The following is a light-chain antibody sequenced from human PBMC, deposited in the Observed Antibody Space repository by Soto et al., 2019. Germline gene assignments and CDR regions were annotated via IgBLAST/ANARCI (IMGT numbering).Light chain of an antibody. J-gene: IGKJ5*01. CDR3: QQRSNWPPIT. CDR2: GAS. V-gene: IGKV3-15*01. Sequence: VMTQSAATLSVTPGERATLSCRASQSISSNLAWYQQKPGQAPRLLIYGASTRPTGIPAKISGSGSGTEFTLTINSLQPEDFAVYYCQQRSNWPPITFGQGTRLEI. CDR1: QSISSN.